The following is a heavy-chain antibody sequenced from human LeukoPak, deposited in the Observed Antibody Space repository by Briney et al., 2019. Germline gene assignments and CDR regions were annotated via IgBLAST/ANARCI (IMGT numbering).Heavy chain of an antibody. CDR3: ARVRYRLAETYIDY. CDR1: GYSFTSYY. Sequence: GASVKVSCKASGYSFTSYYMHWVRQAPGQGLEWMGIINSSGGSITYAQKFQGRVTMTRDTSTRTVYMELSSLRFEDTAMYYCARVRYRLAETYIDYWGQGTLVTVSS. D-gene: IGHD3-16*01. CDR2: INSSGGSI. J-gene: IGHJ4*02. V-gene: IGHV1-46*01.